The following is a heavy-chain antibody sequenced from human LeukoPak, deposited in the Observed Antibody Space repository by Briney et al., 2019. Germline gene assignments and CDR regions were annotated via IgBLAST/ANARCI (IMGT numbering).Heavy chain of an antibody. J-gene: IGHJ6*02. CDR3: ASTIMTTVTRVYYYGMDV. Sequence: GGSLRLSRAASGFTFSSYAMHWVRQAPGKGLEWVAVISYDGSNKYYADSVKGRFTISRDNSKNTLYLRMNSLRAEDTAVYYCASTIMTTVTRVYYYGMDVWGQGTTVTVSS. CDR1: GFTFSSYA. CDR2: ISYDGSNK. V-gene: IGHV3-30-3*01. D-gene: IGHD4-17*01.